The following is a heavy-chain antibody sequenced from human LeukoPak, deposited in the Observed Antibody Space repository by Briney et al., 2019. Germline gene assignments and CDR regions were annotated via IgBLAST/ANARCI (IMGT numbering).Heavy chain of an antibody. CDR1: GFTYRKAR. V-gene: IGHV3-15*01. J-gene: IGHJ4*02. D-gene: IGHD3-16*02. CDR2: NKSKADGGTA. Sequence: GGPLRLFCGAWGFTYRKARMSRAPHAPGEAVEGVGRNKSKADGGTADYAAPVKGRFTISRDDSKNTLYLQMNSLKTEDTAVYYCTTERITFGGVIPDYWGQGTLVTVSS. CDR3: TTERITFGGVIPDY.